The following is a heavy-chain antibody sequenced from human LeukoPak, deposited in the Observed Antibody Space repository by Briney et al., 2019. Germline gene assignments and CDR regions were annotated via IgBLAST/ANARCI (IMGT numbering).Heavy chain of an antibody. V-gene: IGHV4-4*02. CDR1: GFTFSSYSM. D-gene: IGHD4-11*01. Sequence: PGGSLRLSCAASGFTFSSYSMNWVRQAPGKGLEWIGEIYHSGSTNYNPSLKSRVTISVDKSKNQFSLKLSSVTAADTAVYYCARLSDYSNFFNWFDPWGQGTLVTVSS. CDR2: IYHSGST. CDR3: ARLSDYSNFFNWFDP. J-gene: IGHJ5*02.